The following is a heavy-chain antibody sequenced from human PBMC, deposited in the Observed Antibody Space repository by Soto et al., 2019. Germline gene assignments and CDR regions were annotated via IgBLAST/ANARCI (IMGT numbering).Heavy chain of an antibody. D-gene: IGHD3-3*01. CDR1: GFTFSSYS. V-gene: IGHV3-48*02. Sequence: EVQLVESGGGLVQPGGSLRLSCAASGFTFSSYSMNWVRQAPGKGLEWVSYISSSSSTIYYADSVKGRFTISRDNAKNSLYLHMNSLRDEDTAVYYCARGPTYSLNFGVPTLGSPWGQGTLVTVSS. CDR3: ARGPTYSLNFGVPTLGSP. J-gene: IGHJ5*02. CDR2: ISSSSSTI.